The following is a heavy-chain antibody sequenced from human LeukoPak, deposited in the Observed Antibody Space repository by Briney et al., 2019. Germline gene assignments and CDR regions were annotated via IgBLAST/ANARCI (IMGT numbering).Heavy chain of an antibody. Sequence: SETLSLTCTVSGGSISSGGYYWSWIRQHPGKGLEWIGYIYYSGSTYYNPSLKSRVTISVDTSKNQSSLKLSSVAAADTAVYYCARERIAEPNAFDYWGQGTLVTVSS. J-gene: IGHJ4*02. D-gene: IGHD6-13*01. V-gene: IGHV4-31*03. CDR3: ARERIAEPNAFDY. CDR1: GGSISSGGYY. CDR2: IYYSGST.